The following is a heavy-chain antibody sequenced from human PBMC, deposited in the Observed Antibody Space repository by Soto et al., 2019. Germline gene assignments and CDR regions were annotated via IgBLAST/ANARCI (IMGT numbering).Heavy chain of an antibody. Sequence: GASVKVSCKASGYTFTSYAMHWVRQAPGQRLEWMGWINAGNGNTKYSQKFQGRVTITRDTSASTAYMELSSLRSEDTAVYYCARDKSSNPEMGPTVFDCWGQGTLVTVSS. J-gene: IGHJ4*02. CDR1: GYTFTSYA. V-gene: IGHV1-3*01. CDR2: INAGNGNT. D-gene: IGHD1-1*01. CDR3: ARDKSSNPEMGPTVFDC.